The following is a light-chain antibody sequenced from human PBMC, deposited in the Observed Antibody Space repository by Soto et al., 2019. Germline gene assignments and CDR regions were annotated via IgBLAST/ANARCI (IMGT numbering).Light chain of an antibody. CDR2: EVS. J-gene: IGLJ2*01. Sequence: QSALTQPASVSGSPGQSITISCTGTNSDVGGYNFVSWYQQHPGKVPKLIIYEVSNRPSGVSNRFSGSRSGNTATLAISGLQAEDEADYYCKSYTSSNTLLFGGGTKVTVL. CDR3: KSYTSSNTLL. CDR1: NSDVGGYNF. V-gene: IGLV2-14*03.